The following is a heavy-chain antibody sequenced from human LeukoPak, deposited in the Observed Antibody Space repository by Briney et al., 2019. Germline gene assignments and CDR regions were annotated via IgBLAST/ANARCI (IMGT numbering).Heavy chain of an antibody. CDR3: ARDQSGSYFDY. CDR1: GGSVSSGDYY. D-gene: IGHD1-26*01. V-gene: IGHV4-61*08. Sequence: SETLSLTCTVSGGSVSSGDYYWSWIRQPPRKGLEWIGYIYYSGSTNYNPSLKSRVTISVDTSMNQFSLKLSSVTAADTAVYYCARDQSGSYFDYWGQGTLVTVSS. J-gene: IGHJ4*02. CDR2: IYYSGST.